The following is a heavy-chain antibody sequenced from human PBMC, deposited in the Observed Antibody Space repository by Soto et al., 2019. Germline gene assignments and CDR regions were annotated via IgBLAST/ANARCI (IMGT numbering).Heavy chain of an antibody. D-gene: IGHD4-17*01. Sequence: EVQTLESGGGLVQPGGSLRLSCAASGFIFTNYALSCARQAPGKGLEWVAGVSGSGGSSYYADSVKARFTVSRDNSRSTLYLRMSSLRAEDSAIYYCSKDADNDDYGVFDVWGQGTLVTVSS. V-gene: IGHV3-23*01. CDR1: GFIFTNYA. CDR3: SKDADNDDYGVFDV. J-gene: IGHJ3*01. CDR2: VSGSGGSS.